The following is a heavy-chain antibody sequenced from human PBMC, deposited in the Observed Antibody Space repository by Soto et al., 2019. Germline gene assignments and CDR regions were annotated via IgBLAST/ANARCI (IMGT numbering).Heavy chain of an antibody. V-gene: IGHV3-72*01. J-gene: IGHJ4*02. D-gene: IGHD2-15*01. CDR1: GFTFSDHY. CDR2: TRDKANSFTT. Sequence: GGSLRLSCAASGFTFSDHYMDWVRQAPGKGLEWVGRTRDKANSFTTEYAASVKGRFTISRDDSKNSMYLQMNSLKTEDTAVYYCASKILSQFDHWGQGTLVTVSS. CDR3: ASKILSQFDH.